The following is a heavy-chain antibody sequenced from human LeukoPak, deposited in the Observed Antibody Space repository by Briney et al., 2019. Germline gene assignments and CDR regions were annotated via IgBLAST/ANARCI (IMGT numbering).Heavy chain of an antibody. CDR2: ISSSSSYI. Sequence: GGSLRLSCAASGFTFGSYSMNWVRQAPGKGLEWVSSISSSSSYIYYADSVKGRFTISRDNAKNSLYLQMNSLRAEDTAVYYCARHPRIAAAGFYMDVWGKGTTVTVSS. CDR3: ARHPRIAAAGFYMDV. J-gene: IGHJ6*03. D-gene: IGHD6-13*01. V-gene: IGHV3-21*01. CDR1: GFTFGSYS.